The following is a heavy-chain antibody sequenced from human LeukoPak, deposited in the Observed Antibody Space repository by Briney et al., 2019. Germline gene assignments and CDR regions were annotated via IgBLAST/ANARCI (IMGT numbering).Heavy chain of an antibody. J-gene: IGHJ4*02. CDR3: AKALHCSSTSCYFPSYFDY. D-gene: IGHD2-2*01. Sequence: GGSLRLSCAASGFTFSSYAMSWVRQAPGKGLEWVSAISGSGGSTYYADSVKGRITISRDNSKNTLYLQINSLRAEDTAVYYCAKALHCSSTSCYFPSYFDYWGQGTLVTVSS. CDR2: ISGSGGST. CDR1: GFTFSSYA. V-gene: IGHV3-23*01.